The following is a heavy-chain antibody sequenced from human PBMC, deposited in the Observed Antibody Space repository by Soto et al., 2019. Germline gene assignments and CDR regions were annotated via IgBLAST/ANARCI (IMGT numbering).Heavy chain of an antibody. V-gene: IGHV1-2*04. CDR2: INPNSGGT. CDR1: GYTFTGYY. D-gene: IGHD3-10*01. CDR3: ARGPFMVRGVRPPSYYYSYGMDV. Sequence: GASVKVSCKASGYTFTGYYMHWVRQAPGQGLEWMGWINPNSGGTNYAQKFQGWVTMTRDTSISTAYMELSRLRSDDTAVYYCARGPFMVRGVRPPSYYYSYGMDVWGQGTTVTVSS. J-gene: IGHJ6*02.